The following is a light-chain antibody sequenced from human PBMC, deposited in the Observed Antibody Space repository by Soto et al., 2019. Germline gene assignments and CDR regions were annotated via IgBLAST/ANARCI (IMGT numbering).Light chain of an antibody. CDR3: SSYTSSSTRRYV. CDR2: EVS. Sequence: QSALTQPASVSGSPGQSITISCTGTSSYVGGYNYVSWYQQHPGKAPKLMIYEVSNRPSGVSNRFSGSKSGNTASLTISGLQAEDEADYYCSSYTSSSTRRYVFGTGTKLTVL. J-gene: IGLJ1*01. CDR1: SSYVGGYNY. V-gene: IGLV2-14*01.